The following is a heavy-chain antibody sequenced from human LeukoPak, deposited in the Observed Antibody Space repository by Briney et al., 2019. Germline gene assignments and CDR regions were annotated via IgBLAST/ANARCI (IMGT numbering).Heavy chain of an antibody. V-gene: IGHV4-39*01. CDR2: IYYSGST. D-gene: IGHD3-3*01. Sequence: SETLSLTCTVSGGSISSSSYYWGWIRQPPGKGLEWIGSIYYSGSTYYNPSLKSRVTISVDTSKNQFSLKLSSVTAADTAVYYCARHVSGGGPYYFDYWGQGTLVTVSS. J-gene: IGHJ4*02. CDR1: GGSISSSSYY. CDR3: ARHVSGGGPYYFDY.